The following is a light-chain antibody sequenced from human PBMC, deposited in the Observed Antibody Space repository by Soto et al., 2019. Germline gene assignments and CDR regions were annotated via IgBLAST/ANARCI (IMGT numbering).Light chain of an antibody. Sequence: QLVLTQPASVSGSPGQSITLSCTGTSSDVGGYNYVSWYQQHPGKAPKLMIYDVSNRPSGVSNRFSGSKSGNTASLTISGLQAEDEADYYCSSYTSSSTPVVFGGGTKLTVL. CDR2: DVS. J-gene: IGLJ2*01. CDR1: SSDVGGYNY. V-gene: IGLV2-14*01. CDR3: SSYTSSSTPVV.